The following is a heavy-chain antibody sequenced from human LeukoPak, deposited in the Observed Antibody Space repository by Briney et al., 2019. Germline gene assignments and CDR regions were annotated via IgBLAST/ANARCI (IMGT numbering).Heavy chain of an antibody. V-gene: IGHV7-4-1*02. Sequence: ASVKVSCKASGYRITNYAILWVRQAPGQGLEWMGWINTNTEKSTYAPGFTGRYVFSLDSSVNTAYLQISSLKAEDTALYYCATGGGYRFAYWGQGTLVTVSS. CDR1: GYRITNYA. D-gene: IGHD6-25*01. J-gene: IGHJ4*02. CDR2: INTNTEKS. CDR3: ATGGGYRFAY.